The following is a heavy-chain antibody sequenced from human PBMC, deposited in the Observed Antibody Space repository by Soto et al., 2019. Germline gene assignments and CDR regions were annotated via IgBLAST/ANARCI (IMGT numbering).Heavy chain of an antibody. V-gene: IGHV3-9*01. D-gene: IGHD4-4*01. CDR1: GFILRNYA. CDR3: AKDKLNSNYEYYFDL. J-gene: IGHJ4*02. Sequence: GGSLRLSCAASGFILRNYAMHWVRQAPGKGLEWVSGISWSGGIIGYADSVKGRFTISRDNAKNSLYLEMNSLRAEDTALYYCAKDKLNSNYEYYFDLWGQGTLVTVSS. CDR2: ISWSGGII.